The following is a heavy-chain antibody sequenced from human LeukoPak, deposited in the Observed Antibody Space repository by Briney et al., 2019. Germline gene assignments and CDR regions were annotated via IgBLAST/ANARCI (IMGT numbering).Heavy chain of an antibody. CDR3: ARQGKGWLQSTRKYYFDY. CDR1: GYSFTSYW. D-gene: IGHD5-24*01. Sequence: GESLKISCKGSGYSFTSYWISWVRQMPGKGLEGMGRIDPSDSYTNYSPSFQGHVTISADKSISTAYLQWSSLKASDTAMYYCARQGKGWLQSTRKYYFDYWGQGTLVTVSS. V-gene: IGHV5-10-1*01. J-gene: IGHJ4*02. CDR2: IDPSDSYT.